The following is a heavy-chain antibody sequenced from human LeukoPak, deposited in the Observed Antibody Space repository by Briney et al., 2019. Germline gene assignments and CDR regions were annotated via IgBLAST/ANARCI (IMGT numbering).Heavy chain of an antibody. V-gene: IGHV1-2*02. Sequence: ASVKVSCKASGYTFTGYYMHWVRQAPGQGLAWMGWINPNSGGTNYAQKFQGRVTMTRDTSISTAYMELSRLRSDDTAVYYCASYGIVGASFGAFDIWGQGTMVTVSS. D-gene: IGHD1-26*01. CDR3: ASYGIVGASFGAFDI. CDR2: INPNSGGT. J-gene: IGHJ3*02. CDR1: GYTFTGYY.